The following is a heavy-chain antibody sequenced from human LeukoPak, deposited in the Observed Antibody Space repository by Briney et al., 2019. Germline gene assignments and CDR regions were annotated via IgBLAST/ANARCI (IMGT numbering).Heavy chain of an antibody. D-gene: IGHD4-17*01. Sequence: GGSLRLSCAASGFTFSSYAMHWVRQAPGKGLEYVSAISSNGGSTYYANSVKGRFTISRDNSKNTLCLQMGSLRAEDMAVYYCARRGNYYGDSMDYWGQGTLVTVSS. V-gene: IGHV3-64*01. CDR3: ARRGNYYGDSMDY. CDR2: ISSNGGST. CDR1: GFTFSSYA. J-gene: IGHJ4*02.